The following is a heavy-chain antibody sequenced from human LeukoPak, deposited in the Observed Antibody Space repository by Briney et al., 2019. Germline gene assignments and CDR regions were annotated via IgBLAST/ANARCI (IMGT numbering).Heavy chain of an antibody. J-gene: IGHJ4*02. CDR2: IKEDGSAK. CDR1: GFPFSDHW. Sequence: GSLRLSFVASGFPFSDHWMSWVRPAPGKGLEWVANIKEDGSAKFYADSVKGRFTISRDNAKNSVFLQMNSLTHDDTAVYYCARAVDVADYWGQGTLVTVSS. CDR3: ARAVDVADY. D-gene: IGHD3-10*02. V-gene: IGHV3-7*01.